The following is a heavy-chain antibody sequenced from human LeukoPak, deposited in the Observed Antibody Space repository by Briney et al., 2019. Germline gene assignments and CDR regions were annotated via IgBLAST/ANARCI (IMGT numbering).Heavy chain of an antibody. V-gene: IGHV4-39*02. CDR1: GGSISSHNHH. Sequence: SETLSLTSSVSGGSISSHNHHWDWIRQPPGNGLEWIGSIHHSGVTYSNPSLRGRLTLSVDMSKNHFSLNLSSVTAADTAVYYCARRDNSFDSWGPGTLVTVSS. CDR3: ARRDNSFDS. D-gene: IGHD5-24*01. J-gene: IGHJ4*02. CDR2: IHHSGVT.